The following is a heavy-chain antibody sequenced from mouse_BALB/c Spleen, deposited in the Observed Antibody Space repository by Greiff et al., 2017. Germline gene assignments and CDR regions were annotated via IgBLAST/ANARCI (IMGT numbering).Heavy chain of an antibody. CDR2: IYWDDDK. CDR1: GFSLSTSGMG. J-gene: IGHJ1*01. D-gene: IGHD1-1*01. CDR3: ARRVTTVVADWYFDV. V-gene: IGHV8-12*01. Sequence: QVTLKVSGPGILQPSQTLSLTCSFSGFSLSTSGMGVSWIRQPSGKGLEWLAHIYWDDDKRYNPSLKSRLTISKDTSRNQVFLKITSVDTADTATYYCARRVTTVVADWYFDVWGAGTTVTVSS.